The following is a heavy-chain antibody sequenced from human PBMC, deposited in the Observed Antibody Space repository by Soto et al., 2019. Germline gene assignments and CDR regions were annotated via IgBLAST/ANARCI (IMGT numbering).Heavy chain of an antibody. Sequence: QVQLQESGPGLVRPSQTLSLTCTVSAGSISTINYYWSWIRQHPEKGLEWIGYTSYSGSTFYHSPLKSRVTISVDTSKKQFSLTLTSVTAADTAVYYCARSAQWDGFDPWGQGTMVTVSS. J-gene: IGHJ3*01. V-gene: IGHV4-31*03. D-gene: IGHD2-8*01. CDR1: AGSISTINYY. CDR3: ARSAQWDGFDP. CDR2: TSYSGST.